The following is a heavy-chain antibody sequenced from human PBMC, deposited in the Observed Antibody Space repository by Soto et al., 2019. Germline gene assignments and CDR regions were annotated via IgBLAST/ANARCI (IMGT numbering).Heavy chain of an antibody. CDR1: GYSFTSYW. Sequence: PGESLKISCKGSGYSFTSYWISWVRQMPGKGLEWMGRIDPSDSYTNYSPSFQGHVTISADKSISTAYLQWSSLKASDTAMYYCAILSGLLWFGELARGMDVWGQGTTVTVSS. CDR2: IDPSDSYT. CDR3: AILSGLLWFGELARGMDV. D-gene: IGHD3-10*01. J-gene: IGHJ6*02. V-gene: IGHV5-10-1*01.